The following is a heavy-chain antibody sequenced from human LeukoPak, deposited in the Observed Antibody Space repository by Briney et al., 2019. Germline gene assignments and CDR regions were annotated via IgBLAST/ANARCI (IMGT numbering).Heavy chain of an antibody. CDR2: IYHHGAT. J-gene: IGHJ4*02. D-gene: IGHD5-12*01. Sequence: PSETLSLTCTVSGGSINSNNWWSWVRPPPGKGLEWIGEIYHHGATNYNPSLNSRVTLSVDKSKTQFSLELSSVTAADTAVYYCARGPSVAAHLDYWGQGTLVTVSS. V-gene: IGHV4-4*02. CDR3: ARGPSVAAHLDY. CDR1: GGSINSNNW.